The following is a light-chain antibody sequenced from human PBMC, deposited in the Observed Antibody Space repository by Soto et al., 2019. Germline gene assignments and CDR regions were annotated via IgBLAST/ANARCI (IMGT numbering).Light chain of an antibody. V-gene: IGLV2-14*01. CDR2: EVT. CDR3: TSYSSGSTHVL. Sequence: QSVLTQPASVSGSPGQSITISCTGTGSDVGGYNYVSWYQQHPGKVPKLLISEVTNRPSGVSNRFSGSKSGNTASPTISGLQAADEADYYCTSYSSGSTHVLFGGGTQLTVL. J-gene: IGLJ2*01. CDR1: GSDVGGYNY.